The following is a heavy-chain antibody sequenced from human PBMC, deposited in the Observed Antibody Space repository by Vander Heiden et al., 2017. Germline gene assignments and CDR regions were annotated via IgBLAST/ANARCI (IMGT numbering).Heavy chain of an antibody. CDR3: ARVRWGSYVS. CDR1: GFSFSNYD. V-gene: IGHV3-13*01. CDR2: VDTAGDT. J-gene: IGHJ5*02. Sequence: EVQLVESGGGLVQPGGSLRLSCAASGFSFSNYDMHWVRQVTGKGLEWVSAVDTAGDTFYPASVKGRFTISREDATNSLYLQMNSLRAGDTAVYYCARVRWGSYVSWGQGTLGTVSS. D-gene: IGHD7-27*01.